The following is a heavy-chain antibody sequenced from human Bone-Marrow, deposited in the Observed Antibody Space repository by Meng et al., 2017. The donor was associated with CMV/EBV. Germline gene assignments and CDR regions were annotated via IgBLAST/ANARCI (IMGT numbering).Heavy chain of an antibody. D-gene: IGHD2-2*01. CDR1: GGSFSGYY. V-gene: IGHV4-34*01. CDR2: INLSGIT. J-gene: IGHJ4*02. Sequence: SETLSLTCAFYGGSFSGYYWSWIRQSPGKGLEWIAEINLSGITKYNPSLKGRVTISAGTSKNQFSLRLSSVTAADTGVYYCAGLIVPVTFDYWGQGTVVTVSS. CDR3: AGLIVPVTFDY.